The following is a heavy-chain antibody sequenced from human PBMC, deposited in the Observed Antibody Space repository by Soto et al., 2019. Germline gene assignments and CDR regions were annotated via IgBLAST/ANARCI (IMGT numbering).Heavy chain of an antibody. Sequence: ASVKGSCKASGYTFSDYYMHWVRQAPGQGLEWMGWINANSGGTNYPQKFQGRVTMTRDTSISTAYMELSSLRSDDTAVYYCASGGSSNWPDFWGQGTLVTVSS. V-gene: IGHV1-2*02. CDR2: INANSGGT. J-gene: IGHJ4*02. CDR3: ASGGSSNWPDF. D-gene: IGHD6-13*01. CDR1: GYTFSDYY.